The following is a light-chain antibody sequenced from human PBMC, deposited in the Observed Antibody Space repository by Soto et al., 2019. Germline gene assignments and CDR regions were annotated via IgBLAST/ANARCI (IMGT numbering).Light chain of an antibody. CDR3: SSYTSSSSYV. V-gene: IGLV2-14*01. J-gene: IGLJ1*01. Sequence: QSVLTQPASVSGSPGQSITISCTGTSSDVGGYNYVSWYQQHPGKAPKLMIYDVSNRPSGVSNRFSGSKSGNTASLTISGLPAEDAADYYRSSYTSSSSYVFGPGTKLTVL. CDR2: DVS. CDR1: SSDVGGYNY.